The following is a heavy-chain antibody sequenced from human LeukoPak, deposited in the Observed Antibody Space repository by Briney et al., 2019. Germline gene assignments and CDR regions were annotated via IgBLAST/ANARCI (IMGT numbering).Heavy chain of an antibody. Sequence: GESLQISCKGSGYSFTSYWIGWVRQMPGKGLEWMGIIYPGDSDTRYSPSFQGQVTISADKSISTAYLQWSSLKASDTAMYYCARQSSYYGSGSYSPLDYWGQGTLVTVSS. CDR3: ARQSSYYGSGSYSPLDY. CDR2: IYPGDSDT. J-gene: IGHJ4*02. V-gene: IGHV5-51*01. CDR1: GYSFTSYW. D-gene: IGHD3-10*01.